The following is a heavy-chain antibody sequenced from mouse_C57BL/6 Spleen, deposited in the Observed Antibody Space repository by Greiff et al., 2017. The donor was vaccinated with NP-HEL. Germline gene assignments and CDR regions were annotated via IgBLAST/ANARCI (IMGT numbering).Heavy chain of an antibody. CDR2: IDPSDSYT. V-gene: IGHV1-50*01. CDR3: ARRVGGRGFDY. Sequence: QVQLQQPGAELVKPGASVKLSCKASGYTFTSYWMQWVKQRPGQGLEWIGEIDPSDSYTNYNQKFKGKATLTVDTSSSTAYMQLSSLTSEDSAVYYCARRVGGRGFDYWGQGTTLTVSS. J-gene: IGHJ2*01. D-gene: IGHD1-1*01. CDR1: GYTFTSYW.